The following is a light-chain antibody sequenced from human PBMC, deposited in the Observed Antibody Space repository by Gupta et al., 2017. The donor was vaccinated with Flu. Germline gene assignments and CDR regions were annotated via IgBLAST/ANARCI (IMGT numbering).Light chain of an antibody. CDR1: SSDVGGSNN. J-gene: IGLJ1*01. V-gene: IGLV2-14*01. CDR3: LSYTSSSTLYV. CDR2: EVS. Sequence: ALTQPASVSGSPGQSITISCTGTSSDVGGSNNVSWYQQHPEQAPRLMIYEVSNRPSGVSDRFSGSKSATTAAITITGLQAEEEADFYCLSYTSSSTLYVFGTGTKLTVL.